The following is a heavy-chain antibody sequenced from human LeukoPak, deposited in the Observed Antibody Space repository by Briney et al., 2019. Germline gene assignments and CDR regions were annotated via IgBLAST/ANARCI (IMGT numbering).Heavy chain of an antibody. J-gene: IGHJ3*02. Sequence: ASVKVSCKASGYTFTSYAMHWVRQAPGQRLEWMGWINAGNGNTKYSQEFQGRVTITRDTSASTAYMELSSLRSEDMAVYYCARDRAVLMVTATPYDAFDIWGQGTMVTVSS. CDR2: INAGNGNT. CDR1: GYTFTSYA. D-gene: IGHD2-21*02. CDR3: ARDRAVLMVTATPYDAFDI. V-gene: IGHV1-3*03.